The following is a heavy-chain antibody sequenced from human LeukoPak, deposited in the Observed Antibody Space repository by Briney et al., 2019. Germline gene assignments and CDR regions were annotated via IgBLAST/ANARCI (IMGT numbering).Heavy chain of an antibody. CDR2: ISSSSSYI. V-gene: IGHV3-21*01. CDR3: ARHDTVNYDAFDI. J-gene: IGHJ3*02. Sequence: GGSLRLSCAASGFTFSSYSMNWVHQAPGKGLEWVSSISSSSSYIYYADSVKGRFTISRDNAKNSLYLQMNSLRAEDTAVYYCARHDTVNYDAFDIWGQGTMVTVSS. D-gene: IGHD3-22*01. CDR1: GFTFSSYS.